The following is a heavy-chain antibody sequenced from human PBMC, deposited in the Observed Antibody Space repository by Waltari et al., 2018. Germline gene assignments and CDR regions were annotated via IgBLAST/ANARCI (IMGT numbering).Heavy chain of an antibody. V-gene: IGHV3-48*02. Sequence: EVQLVESGGKLVQPGGSLRLSCAASGFNFSTYAMNWVRQIPGKGLEWVSYISRTSSTKYYAESVEGRYVISRDNAKNLLYLEMSSLRDDDTAVYYCARNDYDSAGVYDYWGQGTLVTVSS. D-gene: IGHD3-22*01. CDR3: ARNDYDSAGVYDY. CDR2: ISRTSSTK. J-gene: IGHJ4*02. CDR1: GFNFSTYA.